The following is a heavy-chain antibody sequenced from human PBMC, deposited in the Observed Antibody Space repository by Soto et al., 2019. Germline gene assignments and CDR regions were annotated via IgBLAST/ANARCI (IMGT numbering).Heavy chain of an antibody. D-gene: IGHD3-22*01. V-gene: IGHV3-33*01. CDR1: GFTFSSYG. Sequence: GGSLRLSCAASGFTFSSYGMHWVRQAPGKGLEWVAVIWYDGSNKYYADSVKGRFTISRDTSKNTLYLQMNSLRAEDTAVYYCARDLWYYDSSGYYYEEVGGMDVWGQGTTVTVSS. CDR3: ARDLWYYDSSGYYYEEVGGMDV. J-gene: IGHJ6*02. CDR2: IWYDGSNK.